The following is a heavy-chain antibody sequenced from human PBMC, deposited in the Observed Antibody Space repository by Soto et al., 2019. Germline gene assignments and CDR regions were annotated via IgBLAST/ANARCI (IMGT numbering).Heavy chain of an antibody. CDR3: AKDLGSIFGVAPAY. D-gene: IGHD3-3*01. V-gene: IGHV3-23*01. CDR2: ISCCGGST. J-gene: IGHJ4*02. CDR1: DFSFRRYP. Sequence: PGGSLRLSCAAWDFSFRRYPMSWVRHAPGKGLEWVSAISCCGGSTDYAYFVKGRFTISRDNSKNTLYLQMNSLRAEETALYYCAKDLGSIFGVAPAYWGQGTLVTVS.